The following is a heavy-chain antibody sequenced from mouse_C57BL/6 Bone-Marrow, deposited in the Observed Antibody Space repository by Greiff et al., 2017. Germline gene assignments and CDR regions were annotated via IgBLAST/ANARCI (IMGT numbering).Heavy chain of an antibody. J-gene: IGHJ2*01. D-gene: IGHD1-1*01. Sequence: QVQLQQSGPELVKPGASVKISCKASGYAFSSSWMNWVKQRPGKGLEWIGRIYPGDGDTNYNGKFKGKATLTADKSSSTAYMQLSSLTSEDSAVYFCANNYYGSSYNFDYWGQGTTLTVSS. CDR1: GYAFSSSW. V-gene: IGHV1-82*01. CDR3: ANNYYGSSYNFDY. CDR2: IYPGDGDT.